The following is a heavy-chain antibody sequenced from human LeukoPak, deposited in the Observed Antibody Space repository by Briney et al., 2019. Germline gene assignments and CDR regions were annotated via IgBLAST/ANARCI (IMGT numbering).Heavy chain of an antibody. CDR3: AKGHGRLPRVDSDY. V-gene: IGHV3-30*18. J-gene: IGHJ4*02. D-gene: IGHD3-16*01. CDR2: ISYDGSNK. CDR1: GFNFSNYA. Sequence: GGSLRLSCAASGFNFSNYAMHWVRQAPDKGLEWVAVISYDGSNKYYTDSMKGRFTISRDNSKNALYLQMNSLRAEDTAVYYCAKGHGRLPRVDSDYWGQGALVTVSS.